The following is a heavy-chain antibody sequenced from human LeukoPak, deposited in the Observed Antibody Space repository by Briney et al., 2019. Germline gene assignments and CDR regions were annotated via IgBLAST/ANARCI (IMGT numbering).Heavy chain of an antibody. CDR3: ARVESGSYFFDY. Sequence: PSETLSLTCTVSGGSISSYYWGWIRQPPGKGLEWIGSIYHSGSTYYNPSLKSRVTISVDTSKNQFSLKLSSVTAADTAVYYCARVESGSYFFDYWGQGTLVTVSS. CDR1: GGSISSYY. J-gene: IGHJ4*02. CDR2: IYHSGST. V-gene: IGHV4-38-2*02. D-gene: IGHD1-26*01.